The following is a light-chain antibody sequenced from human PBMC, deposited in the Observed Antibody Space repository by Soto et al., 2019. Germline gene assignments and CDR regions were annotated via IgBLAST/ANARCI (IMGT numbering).Light chain of an antibody. CDR1: QSITHF. V-gene: IGKV1-39*01. CDR2: AAS. J-gene: IGKJ5*01. Sequence: DIQMTQSPSSLSASIGDKLTISCRANQSITHFLNWYQKKPGEVPKLLIYAASRLQSGVPSRFSGSGSGTDFALTINSLQPEDFATYYCQQSYSTSPITFGQGTRLDI. CDR3: QQSYSTSPIT.